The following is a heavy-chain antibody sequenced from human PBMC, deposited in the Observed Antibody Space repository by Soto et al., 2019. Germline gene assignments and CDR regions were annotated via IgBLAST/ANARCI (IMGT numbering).Heavy chain of an antibody. CDR3: ARAETSSGGDFGY. Sequence: SETLSLTCAVSGGSISSGGYSWSWIRQPPGKGLEWIGYIYHSGSTYYNPSLKSRVTISVDRSKNQFSLKLSSVTAADTAVYYCARAETSSGGDFGYWGQGTLVTVSS. CDR1: GGSISSGGYS. J-gene: IGHJ4*02. CDR2: IYHSGST. V-gene: IGHV4-30-2*01. D-gene: IGHD2-15*01.